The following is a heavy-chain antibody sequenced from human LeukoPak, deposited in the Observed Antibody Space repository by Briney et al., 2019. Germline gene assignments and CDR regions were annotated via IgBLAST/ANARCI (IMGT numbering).Heavy chain of an antibody. J-gene: IGHJ3*02. D-gene: IGHD1-26*01. Sequence: GGSLRLSCAASGFTFSSYSMNWVRQAPGKGLEWVSSISSSSSYIYYADSVKGRFTISRDNAKNSLYLQMNSLRAEDTAVYYCARGGIITSYAFEIWGQGAMVTVSS. CDR1: GFTFSSYS. CDR2: ISSSSSYI. V-gene: IGHV3-21*01. CDR3: ARGGIITSYAFEI.